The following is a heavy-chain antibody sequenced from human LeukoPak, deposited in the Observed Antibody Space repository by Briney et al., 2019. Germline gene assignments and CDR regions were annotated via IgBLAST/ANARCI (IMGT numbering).Heavy chain of an antibody. V-gene: IGHV3-7*01. CDR2: IRGDGSVK. J-gene: IGHJ3*02. Sequence: PGGSLRLPCEASGFMFSKYWMTWVRQAPGKGLEWVANIRGDGSVKYLLDSVKGRFSISRDNAKNSLSLEMNNLRAEDTAVYYCSRDANYYDSSRHYFDAFDIWGRGTMVTVSS. CDR1: GFMFSKYW. D-gene: IGHD3-22*01. CDR3: SRDANYYDSSRHYFDAFDI.